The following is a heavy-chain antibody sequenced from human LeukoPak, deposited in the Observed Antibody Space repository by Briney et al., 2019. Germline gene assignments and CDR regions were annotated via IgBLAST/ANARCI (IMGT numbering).Heavy chain of an antibody. V-gene: IGHV3-23*01. D-gene: IGHD3-22*01. Sequence: PGGSLRLSCAASRFTFSSYGMSWVRQVPGKGLEWVSAISGSGGSTYYADSVKGRFTISRDNSKNTLYLQMNSLRAEDTAVYYCAKEGTMIVVVAYWYFDLWGRGTLVTVSS. J-gene: IGHJ2*01. CDR2: ISGSGGST. CDR3: AKEGTMIVVVAYWYFDL. CDR1: RFTFSSYG.